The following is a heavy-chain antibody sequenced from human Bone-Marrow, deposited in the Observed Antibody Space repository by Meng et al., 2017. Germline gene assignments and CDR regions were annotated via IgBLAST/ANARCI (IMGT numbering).Heavy chain of an antibody. J-gene: IGHJ5*02. D-gene: IGHD1-26*01. CDR3: ARGQYFSWWELLPAFWFDP. V-gene: IGHV4-4*02. CDR1: GGSISSSNW. CDR2: IYHSGST. Sequence: QVQPQGSGPGLVKPSGTLSLTCVVSGGSISSSNWWSWVRQPPGKGLEWIGEIYHSGSTNYNPSLKSRVTISVDKSKNQFSLKLSSVTAADTAVYYCARGQYFSWWELLPAFWFDPWGQGTLVTVSS.